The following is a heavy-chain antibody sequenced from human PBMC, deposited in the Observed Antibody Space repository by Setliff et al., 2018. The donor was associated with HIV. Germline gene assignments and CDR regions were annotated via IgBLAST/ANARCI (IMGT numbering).Heavy chain of an antibody. Sequence: SETLSLTCTSSGDSISGYYWGWIRQSPGKGLEWIGTLYYDGNTYYNPSLKSRVTMSVDTSKNQFSLNLNSVTAADTAVYYCARETIRSGHPSEAGFDFWAREPWSPSPQ. D-gene: IGHD6-19*01. CDR2: LYYDGNT. CDR3: ARETIRSGHPSEAGFDF. J-gene: IGHJ4*02. V-gene: IGHV4-38-2*02. CDR1: GDSISGYY.